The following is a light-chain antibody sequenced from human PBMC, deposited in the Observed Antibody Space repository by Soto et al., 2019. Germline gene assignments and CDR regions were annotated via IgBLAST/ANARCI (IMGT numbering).Light chain of an antibody. CDR3: QQRSTGT. J-gene: IGKJ4*01. Sequence: EVVLTQSPATLSLSQGERATLSCRASQTINNFLAWYQQKPGQAPRLLIYDASSRAAGVPGRFSGSGSGTDFTLTITSLEPEDFALYHCQQRSTGTFGGGTKV. V-gene: IGKV3-11*01. CDR1: QTINNF. CDR2: DAS.